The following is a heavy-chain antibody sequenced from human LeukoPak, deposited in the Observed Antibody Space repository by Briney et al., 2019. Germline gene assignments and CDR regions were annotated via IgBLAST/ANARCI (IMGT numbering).Heavy chain of an antibody. CDR1: GGSISSYY. D-gene: IGHD3-10*01. V-gene: IGHV4-59*08. J-gene: IGHJ4*02. Sequence: SETLSLTCTVSGGSISSYYWSWIRQPPGKGLEWIGYIYYSGSTNYNPSLKSRVTISVDTSKNQFSLKLSSVTAADTAVYYCARHRARYGTSSFDYWGQGTLVTVSS. CDR2: IYYSGST. CDR3: ARHRARYGTSSFDY.